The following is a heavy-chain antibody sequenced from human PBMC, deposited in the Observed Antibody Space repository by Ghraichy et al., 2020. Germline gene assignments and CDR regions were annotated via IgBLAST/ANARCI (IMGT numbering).Heavy chain of an antibody. CDR3: ARGLDDDYGDSWYFDY. D-gene: IGHD4-17*01. J-gene: IGHJ4*02. CDR2: TRNKANSYTT. Sequence: GGSLRLSCAAFGFTFSDHYMDWVRQAPGKGLEWVGRTRNKANSYTTEYAASVKGRFTISRDDSKNSLYLQMNSLKTEDTAVYYCARGLDDDYGDSWYFDYWGQGTLVTVSS. CDR1: GFTFSDHY. V-gene: IGHV3-72*01.